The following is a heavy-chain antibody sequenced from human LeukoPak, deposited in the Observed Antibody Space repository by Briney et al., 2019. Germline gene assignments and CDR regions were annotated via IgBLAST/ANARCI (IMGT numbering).Heavy chain of an antibody. CDR3: VRSLRSADF. CDR2: ISWNSGSI. Sequence: PGGSLRLSCAASGFTFNDYAMQWVRQPPGKGLEWVSGISWNSGSIGYADSVKGRFTISRDNAQNTLFLQMDSLRPEDTAVYYCVRSLRSADFWGQGTLVTVSS. V-gene: IGHV3-9*01. CDR1: GFTFNDYA. J-gene: IGHJ4*02.